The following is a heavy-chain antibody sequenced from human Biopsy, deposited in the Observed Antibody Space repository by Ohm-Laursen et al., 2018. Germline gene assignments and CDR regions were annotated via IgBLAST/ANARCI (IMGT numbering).Heavy chain of an antibody. Sequence: ASVKVSCKVPGGTFSNYGVNWVRQAPGQGLEWLGGNIPILGTGNYAQKFQDRVTVAADTSTSAATMGLRSLRSDDTAVYYCATKLTGYFHHWGQGTLVIVSS. CDR2: NIPILGTG. CDR1: GGTFSNYG. J-gene: IGHJ1*01. D-gene: IGHD3-9*01. V-gene: IGHV1-69*06. CDR3: ATKLTGYFHH.